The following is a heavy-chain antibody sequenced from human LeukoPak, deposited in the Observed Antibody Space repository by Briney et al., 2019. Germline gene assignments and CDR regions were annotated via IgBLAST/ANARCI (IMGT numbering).Heavy chain of an antibody. CDR1: GFMFSSYG. V-gene: IGHV3-23*01. CDR2: ISGSGGTT. D-gene: IGHD1-26*01. Sequence: GGSLRLSCAASGFMFSSYGMSWVRLAPGKGLEWVSAISGSGGTTYYADSVKGRFTISRDNSKNTLYLQMNSLRGEDTAVYYCAKDRGGSYRGFDYWGQGTLVTASS. J-gene: IGHJ4*02. CDR3: AKDRGGSYRGFDY.